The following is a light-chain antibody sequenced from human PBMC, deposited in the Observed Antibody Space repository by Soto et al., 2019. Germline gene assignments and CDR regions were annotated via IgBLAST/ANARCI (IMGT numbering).Light chain of an antibody. CDR3: SSYTSSNTLV. J-gene: IGLJ2*01. CDR2: DVS. CDR1: SSDVGAYNF. Sequence: QSALTQPASVSGSPGQSITISCTGTSSDVGAYNFVSWYQQHPGKAPKLMIYDVSYLPSGVSNRFSGSKSGNTASLTISGLQAEDEAAYYCSSYTSSNTLVFGGGTKLTVL. V-gene: IGLV2-14*01.